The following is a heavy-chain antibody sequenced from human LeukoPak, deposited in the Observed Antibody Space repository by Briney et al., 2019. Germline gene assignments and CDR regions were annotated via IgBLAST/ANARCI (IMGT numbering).Heavy chain of an antibody. V-gene: IGHV1-69*04. Sequence: GASVKVSCKASGGTFSSYAISWVRQAPGQGLEWMGRIIPILGMANYAQKFQGRVTITADKSTSTAYMELSSLRSEDTAVYYCARDQSGDSSGYPNWFDPWGQGTLVTVSS. D-gene: IGHD3-22*01. J-gene: IGHJ5*02. CDR3: ARDQSGDSSGYPNWFDP. CDR1: GGTFSSYA. CDR2: IIPILGMA.